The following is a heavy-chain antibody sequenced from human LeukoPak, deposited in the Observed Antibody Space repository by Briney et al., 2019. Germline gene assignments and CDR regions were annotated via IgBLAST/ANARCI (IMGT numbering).Heavy chain of an antibody. V-gene: IGHV4-59*01. D-gene: IGHD6-6*01. Sequence: SETLSLTCTVSGGSISTYYWNWIRQPPGKGLEWIGYIYHSGSTNYNPSLQSRVTLSVDTFKNQFSLNLNSVTAADTAVYYCARGGAACLHFQNWGQGTLVTVSS. CDR2: IYHSGST. CDR3: ARGGAACLHFQN. CDR1: GGSISTYY. J-gene: IGHJ1*01.